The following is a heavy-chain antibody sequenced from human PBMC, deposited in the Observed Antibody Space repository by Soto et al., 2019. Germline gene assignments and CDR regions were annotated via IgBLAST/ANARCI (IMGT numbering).Heavy chain of an antibody. CDR3: ARHGGYCSGGSCPPGY. CDR2: IYDSGST. D-gene: IGHD2-15*01. J-gene: IGHJ4*02. Sequence: QLQLQESGPGLVKSSETLSLTCTVSGGSISSSSYYWGWIRQPPGKGLEWIGSIYDSGSTYYNPSLKSRVTISEDTSKKQFSLKVSSVTAADTAVDYCARHGGYCSGGSCPPGYWGQGTLVTVSS. V-gene: IGHV4-39*01. CDR1: GGSISSSSYY.